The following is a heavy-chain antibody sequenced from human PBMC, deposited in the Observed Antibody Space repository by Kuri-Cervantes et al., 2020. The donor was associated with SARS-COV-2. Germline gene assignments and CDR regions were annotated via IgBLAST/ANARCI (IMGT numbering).Heavy chain of an antibody. CDR3: ARELTLRRAIFGVANSNYYYYYMDV. V-gene: IGHV1-18*01. CDR1: GYTFTSYG. Sequence: ASVKVSCKASGYTFTSYGISWVRQAPGQGLEWMGWISAYNGNTNYAQKLQGRVTMTTDTSTSTAYMELSSLRSEDTAVYYCARELTLRRAIFGVANSNYYYYYMDVWGKGTTVTVSS. D-gene: IGHD3-3*01. J-gene: IGHJ6*03. CDR2: ISAYNGNT.